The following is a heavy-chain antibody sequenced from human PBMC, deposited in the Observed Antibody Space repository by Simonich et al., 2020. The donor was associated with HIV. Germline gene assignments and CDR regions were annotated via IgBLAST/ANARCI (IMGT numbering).Heavy chain of an antibody. J-gene: IGHJ4*02. V-gene: IGHV3-7*01. D-gene: IGHD3-16*01. Sequence: EVQLVESGGGLVQPGGSLRLSCAASGFTFYRYWMSWVRQAPRKGLEWVANIKQDGGEKYYADSVKGRLTISRDNAENLLYLQMDSLRAEDTAVYYCTRDGGEYWGQGTLVTVSS. CDR2: IKQDGGEK. CDR1: GFTFYRYW. CDR3: TRDGGEY.